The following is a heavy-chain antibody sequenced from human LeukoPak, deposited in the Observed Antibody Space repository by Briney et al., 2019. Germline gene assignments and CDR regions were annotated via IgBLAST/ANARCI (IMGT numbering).Heavy chain of an antibody. D-gene: IGHD2-15*01. CDR2: ISSSSSTI. V-gene: IGHV3-48*01. Sequence: GGSLRLSCAASGFTFSSYSMNWVRQAPGKALEWVSYISSSSSTIYYADSVKGRFTISRDNAKNSLYLQMNSLRAEDTAVYYCASQLGYCSGGSCYPSDYYYYYMDVWGKGTTVTVSS. CDR3: ASQLGYCSGGSCYPSDYYYYYMDV. J-gene: IGHJ6*03. CDR1: GFTFSSYS.